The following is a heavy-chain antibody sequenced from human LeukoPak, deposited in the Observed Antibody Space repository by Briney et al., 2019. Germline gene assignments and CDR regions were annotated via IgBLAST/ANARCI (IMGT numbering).Heavy chain of an antibody. CDR3: ARVPRQLTGY. CDR1: GFTFSSYT. D-gene: IGHD3-9*01. CDR2: IDSSSGYI. J-gene: IGHJ4*02. Sequence: PGGSLRLSCAASGFTFSSYTMNWVRQAPGKGLEWVSSIDSSSGYIYYADSVKGRFTISRDNAKNSLYLQMNSLRAEDTAIYYCARVPRQLTGYWGQGTLVTVSS. V-gene: IGHV3-21*01.